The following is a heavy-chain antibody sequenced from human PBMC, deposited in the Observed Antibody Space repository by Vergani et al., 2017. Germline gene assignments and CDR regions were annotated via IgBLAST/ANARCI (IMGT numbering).Heavy chain of an antibody. V-gene: IGHV2-26*01. CDR3: ARMGGGARPEGVAAFDI. D-gene: IGHD6-6*01. CDR2: IFSNDEK. Sequence: QVTLKESGPVLVKPTETLTLTCTVSGFSLSNARMGVSWIRQPPGKALEWLAHIFSNDEKSYSTSLKRRLTISKDTPKSQGVITMTNMDPVDTATYYCARMGGGARPEGVAAFDIGGQGRMVTVSS. CDR1: GFSLSNARMG. J-gene: IGHJ3*02.